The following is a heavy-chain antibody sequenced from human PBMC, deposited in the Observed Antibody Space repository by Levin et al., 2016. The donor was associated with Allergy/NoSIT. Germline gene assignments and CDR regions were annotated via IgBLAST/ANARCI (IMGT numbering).Heavy chain of an antibody. V-gene: IGHV3-23*01. CDR2: ISDRGDIT. Sequence: GESLKISCAASGFSFRYYGMNWVRLAPGKGLEWVSDISDRGDITNYADSVKGRFTISRDNSKNVLYLQMNSLRAEDTAVYYCGDFPLVCCGMDVWGQGTTVTVSS. J-gene: IGHJ6*02. CDR1: GFSFRYYG. D-gene: IGHD2-15*01. CDR3: GDFPLVCCGMDV.